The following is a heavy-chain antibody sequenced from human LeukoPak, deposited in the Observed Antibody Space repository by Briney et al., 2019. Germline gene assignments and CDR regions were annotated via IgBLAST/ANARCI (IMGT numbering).Heavy chain of an antibody. CDR1: GFPISSYA. CDR3: AKGKRVRGEFDY. CDR2: NSGSGGST. V-gene: IGHV3-23*01. Sequence: GGTLRLSCATTGFPISSYAINGIRRVKGEGLNWISANSGSGGSTYYTDSVKGRFNLSRDDSMNALYMTMNGLRTTDTPVYYCAKGKRVRGEFDYWGQGTLVTVSS. J-gene: IGHJ4*02. D-gene: IGHD3-10*01.